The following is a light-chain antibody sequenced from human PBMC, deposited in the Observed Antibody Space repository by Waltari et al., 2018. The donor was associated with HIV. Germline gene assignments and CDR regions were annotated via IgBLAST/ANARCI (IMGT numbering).Light chain of an antibody. CDR1: GLPKQY. J-gene: IGLJ3*02. V-gene: IGLV3-25*03. CDR3: QSADDSGTWV. Sequence: SYELTQPPSVSVSPGQTARITCSGDGLPKQYVYWYQQKPGQAPILVIYKASERPSGIPERFSGSTSGTTVTLAISRVQAEDEADYYGQSADDSGTWVFGGGTKLT. CDR2: KAS.